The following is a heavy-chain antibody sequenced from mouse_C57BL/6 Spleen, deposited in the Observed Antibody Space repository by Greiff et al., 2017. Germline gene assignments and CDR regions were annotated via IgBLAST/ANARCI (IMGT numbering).Heavy chain of an antibody. D-gene: IGHD1-1*01. CDR2: IHPNSGST. J-gene: IGHJ3*01. CDR1: GYTFTSYW. CDR3: ASTSVVATPFAY. Sequence: QVQLQQPGAELVKPGASVKLSCKASGYTFTSYWMHWVKQRPGQGLEWIGMIHPNSGSTTYNEKLKSKATLTVDQSYSTAYMQRSSLTSEDSAVYYCASTSVVATPFAYGGQGTLVTVSA. V-gene: IGHV1-64*01.